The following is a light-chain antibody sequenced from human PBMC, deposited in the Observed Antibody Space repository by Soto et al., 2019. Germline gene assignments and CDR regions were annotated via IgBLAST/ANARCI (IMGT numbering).Light chain of an antibody. V-gene: IGLV2-14*01. Sequence: QSALTQPASVSGSPGQSITISCTGTSSDVGGYNFVSWYQQHPGTAPKLMIYDVSNRPSGVSNRVSGSKSGNTASLTISGLQPEDEADYYCSSHTSSSTVVFGGGTKLTVL. CDR2: DVS. J-gene: IGLJ2*01. CDR1: SSDVGGYNF. CDR3: SSHTSSSTVV.